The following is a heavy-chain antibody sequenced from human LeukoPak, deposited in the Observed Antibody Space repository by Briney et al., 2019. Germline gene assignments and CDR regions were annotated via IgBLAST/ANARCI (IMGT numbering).Heavy chain of an antibody. V-gene: IGHV4-38-2*01. CDR1: GYSINSGYS. Sequence: SETLSLTRAVSGYSINSGYSWTWLRQRPGKGLEWIGNIYHSGYAYYNPSLKSRVTISLDASKNQFSLRLSSVTAADTAVYYCARNSSLTTLKGGWFDPWGQGTLVTVSS. CDR3: ARNSSLTTLKGGWFDP. D-gene: IGHD4-11*01. J-gene: IGHJ5*02. CDR2: IYHSGYA.